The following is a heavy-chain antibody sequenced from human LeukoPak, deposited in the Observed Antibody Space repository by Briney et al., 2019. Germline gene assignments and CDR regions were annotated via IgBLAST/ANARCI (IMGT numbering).Heavy chain of an antibody. V-gene: IGHV3-23*01. CDR1: GFTFSSYA. Sequence: PGGSLRLSCAASGFTFSSYAMSWVRQAPGKGLEWVSTISGSSGSTYYADSVKGRLTISRDNSKNTLYLQMNSLRAEDTAVYYCARGNIAAAGFDAFDIWGQGTMVTVSS. D-gene: IGHD6-13*01. CDR3: ARGNIAAAGFDAFDI. J-gene: IGHJ3*02. CDR2: ISGSSGST.